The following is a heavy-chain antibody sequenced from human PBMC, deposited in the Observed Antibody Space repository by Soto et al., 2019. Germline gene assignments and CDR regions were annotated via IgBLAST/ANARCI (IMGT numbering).Heavy chain of an antibody. CDR3: ARGVGLGYCTNGVCHRGDY. CDR2: INHSGST. D-gene: IGHD2-8*01. Sequence: SETLSLTCAVYGGSFSGYYWSWIRQPPGKGLEWIGEINHSGSTNYNPSLKSRVTISVDTSKNQFSLKLSSVTAADTAVYYCARGVGLGYCTNGVCHRGDYWGQGTLVTVSS. J-gene: IGHJ4*02. CDR1: GGSFSGYY. V-gene: IGHV4-34*01.